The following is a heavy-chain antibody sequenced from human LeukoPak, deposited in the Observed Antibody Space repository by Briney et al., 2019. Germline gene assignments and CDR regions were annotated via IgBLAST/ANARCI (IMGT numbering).Heavy chain of an antibody. D-gene: IGHD6-19*01. CDR1: GGSFSGYY. CDR2: INHSGST. V-gene: IGHV4-34*01. CDR3: ARPEAVAGTGAFDI. Sequence: PSETLSLTCAVYGGSFSGYYWSWIRQPPGKGLEWIGEINHSGSTNYNPSLKSRVTISVDTSKTQFSLKLSSVTAADTAVYYCARPEAVAGTGAFDIWGQGTMVTVSS. J-gene: IGHJ3*02.